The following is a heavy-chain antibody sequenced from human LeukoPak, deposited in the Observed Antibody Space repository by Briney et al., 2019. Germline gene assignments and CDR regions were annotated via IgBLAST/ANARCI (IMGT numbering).Heavy chain of an antibody. Sequence: PGGSLRLSCAASGFSFEDYGMSWVRQAPGKGLEWVSGINRKGASAGYADSVKGRFTISRDNAKNSLYLQMNSLRAEDTAVYYCAREGPAANNWFDPWGQGTLVTVSS. D-gene: IGHD2-2*01. CDR2: INRKGASA. J-gene: IGHJ5*02. V-gene: IGHV3-20*04. CDR1: GFSFEDYG. CDR3: AREGPAANNWFDP.